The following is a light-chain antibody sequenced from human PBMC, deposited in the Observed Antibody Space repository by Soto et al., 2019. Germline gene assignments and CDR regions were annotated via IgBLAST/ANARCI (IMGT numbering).Light chain of an antibody. CDR1: RAISNY. J-gene: IGKJ4*01. CDR3: HNYNTALIT. Sequence: DIQLTQSPSSLPASVGDRVTITCRASRAISNYLAWYQQKPGKVPKLLIFAASTLQSGVPSRFSGSGSGTDFTLTISSMQPEDVAIYYCHNYNTALITFGGGTKVEIK. V-gene: IGKV1-27*01. CDR2: AAS.